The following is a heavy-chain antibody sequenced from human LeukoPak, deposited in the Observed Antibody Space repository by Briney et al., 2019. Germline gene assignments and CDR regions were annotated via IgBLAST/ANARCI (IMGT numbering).Heavy chain of an antibody. CDR3: ARVYGGHLGYFDY. CDR2: IDPSDSHI. V-gene: IGHV5-10-1*01. CDR1: GYTFTSYW. Sequence: PGESLKISCKGSGYTFTSYWIGWVRQMPGKGLEWMGRIDPSDSHINYSPSFQGHVTISVDKSISTAYLQWGSLRASDTAMYYCARVYGGHLGYFDYWGQGTLVTVSS. J-gene: IGHJ4*02. D-gene: IGHD4-23*01.